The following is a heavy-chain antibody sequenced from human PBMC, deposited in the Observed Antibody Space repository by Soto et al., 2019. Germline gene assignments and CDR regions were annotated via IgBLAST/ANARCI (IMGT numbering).Heavy chain of an antibody. J-gene: IGHJ4*02. D-gene: IGHD1-7*01. Sequence: QVQLQESGPGLVKPSQTLSLTCTVSGGSISSGDNYWSWIRQGPGKGLEWIGYIYYSGSTYYNPSLKSRVTMSVDTSKNQFSLKLRSVTAADTAVYYCGRNDLELRYVDYWGQGTLVTVSS. CDR3: GRNDLELRYVDY. CDR2: IYYSGST. CDR1: GGSISSGDNY. V-gene: IGHV4-30-4*01.